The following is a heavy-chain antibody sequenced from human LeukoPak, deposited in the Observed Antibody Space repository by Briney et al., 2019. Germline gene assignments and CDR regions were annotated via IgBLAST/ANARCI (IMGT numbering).Heavy chain of an antibody. CDR1: GGSISGYY. CDR3: ARGLSSGWYGRIQYYYYGMDV. V-gene: IGHV4-59*12. D-gene: IGHD6-19*01. J-gene: IGHJ6*02. CDR2: IHYTGTT. Sequence: SETLSLTCIVSGGSISGYYWSWIRQPPGKGLEYIGYIHYTGTTDCNPSLSSRVTISVDTSKNHFSLKLSSVTAADTAVYYCARGLSSGWYGRIQYYYYGMDVWGQGTTVTVSS.